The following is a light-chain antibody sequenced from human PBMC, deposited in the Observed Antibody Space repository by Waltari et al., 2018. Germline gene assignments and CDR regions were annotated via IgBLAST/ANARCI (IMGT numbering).Light chain of an antibody. J-gene: IGKJ4*01. Sequence: TQPASVSGSPGQSITIPCRSSQRLVSSDGSTYLNWFQQRPGQSPRRLIYRVSTRNSGVPDRFSGSGSGTDFTLEISRVEAEDVGFYYCMQGTHWPPTFGGGTKVEIK. CDR3: MQGTHWPPT. V-gene: IGKV2-30*01. CDR2: RVS. CDR1: QRLVSSDGSTY.